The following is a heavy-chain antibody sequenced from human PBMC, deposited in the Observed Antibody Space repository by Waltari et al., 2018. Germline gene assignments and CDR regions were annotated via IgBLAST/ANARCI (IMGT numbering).Heavy chain of an antibody. CDR2: IIPIFGTA. CDR1: GGTFSSYA. D-gene: IGHD2-15*01. J-gene: IGHJ5*02. CDR3: ASGYCSGGSCYARYWFDP. Sequence: QVQLVQSGAEVKKPGSSVKVSCKASGGTFSSYAISWVRQAPGQGLEWMGGIIPIFGTANYAQKFQGRGTITTDESTSTAYMELSSLRSEDTAVYYCASGYCSGGSCYARYWFDPWGQGTLVTVSS. V-gene: IGHV1-69*05.